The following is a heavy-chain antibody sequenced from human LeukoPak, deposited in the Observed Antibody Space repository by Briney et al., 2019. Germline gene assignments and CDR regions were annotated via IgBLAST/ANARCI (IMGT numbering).Heavy chain of an antibody. D-gene: IGHD2/OR15-2a*01. V-gene: IGHV3-72*01. J-gene: IGHJ6*03. Sequence: GGSLRLSCAASGFIFSDHYMDWVRQAPGKGLEWAGRTKNKANSYTTEYAASVKGRFSISRDDSKNSVYLQMNSLKTEDTAVYYCTRGGIKDYYYYMDVWGKGTTVTVS. CDR2: TKNKANSYTT. CDR3: TRGGIKDYYYYMDV. CDR1: GFIFSDHY.